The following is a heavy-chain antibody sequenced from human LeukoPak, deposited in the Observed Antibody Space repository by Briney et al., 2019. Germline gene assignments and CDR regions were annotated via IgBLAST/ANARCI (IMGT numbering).Heavy chain of an antibody. Sequence: KTGGSLRLSCEASGFTFSVYSMNWVRQSPGKGLEWVSSISGSSSYIYYADSMKGRFTISRDNAKNSLYLQMNSLRAEDTAVYYCARGSSNVAARNNWFDPWGQGTLVTVSS. CDR2: ISGSSSYI. J-gene: IGHJ5*02. V-gene: IGHV3-21*01. CDR3: ARGSSNVAARNNWFDP. CDR1: GFTFSVYS. D-gene: IGHD6-6*01.